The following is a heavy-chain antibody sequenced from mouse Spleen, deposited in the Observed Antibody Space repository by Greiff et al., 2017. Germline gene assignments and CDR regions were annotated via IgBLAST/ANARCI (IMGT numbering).Heavy chain of an antibody. J-gene: IGHJ1*01. D-gene: IGHD4-1*01. CDR1: GYSFTSYY. V-gene: IGHV1-66*01. Sequence: QVQLQQSGPELVKPGASVKISCKASGYSFTSYYIHWVKQRPGQGLEWIGWIYPGSGNTKYNEKFKGKATLTADTSSSTAYMQLSSLTSEDSAVYYCARGTGRGDWNFDVWGAGTTVTVSS. CDR3: ARGTGRGDWNFDV. CDR2: IYPGSGNT.